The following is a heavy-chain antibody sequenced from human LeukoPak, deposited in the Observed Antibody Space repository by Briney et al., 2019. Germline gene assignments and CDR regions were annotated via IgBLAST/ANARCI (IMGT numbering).Heavy chain of an antibody. CDR2: INQDGSAK. J-gene: IGHJ4*02. CDR1: GFTFNSFY. Sequence: PGGSLRLSCAASGFTFNSFYMNWIRQVPGKGLEWVAKINQDGSAKYYVDSVKGRLTISRDSVESSLYLQMNSLRAEDTAVYYCAREDWPFYYDSSGCYPFDYWGQGTLVIVSS. V-gene: IGHV3-7*01. D-gene: IGHD3-22*01. CDR3: AREDWPFYYDSSGCYPFDY.